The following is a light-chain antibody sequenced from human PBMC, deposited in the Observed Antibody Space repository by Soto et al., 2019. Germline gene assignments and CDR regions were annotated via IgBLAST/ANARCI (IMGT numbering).Light chain of an antibody. V-gene: IGLV1-47*01. CDR2: RNI. Sequence: QSVLTQPPSASGTPGQRATISCSGSSSNIGVNYVYWYQQLPGTAPKLLIYRNIQRPSGVPDRFSGSKSGTSASLAISGLRSEDEADYYCAAWDDSLSGVVFGGGTKLTV. CDR1: SSNIGVNY. J-gene: IGLJ3*02. CDR3: AAWDDSLSGVV.